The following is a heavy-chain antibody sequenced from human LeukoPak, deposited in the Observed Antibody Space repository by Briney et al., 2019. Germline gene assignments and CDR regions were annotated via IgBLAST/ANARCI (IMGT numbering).Heavy chain of an antibody. CDR1: GFTFSGSA. J-gene: IGHJ6*02. Sequence: GGSLKLSCAASGFTFSGSAMHWVRQAPGKGLEWVSYISSSGSAMYYADSVKGRFTISRDNSKNTLYLQMNSLRAEDTAVYYCAKKGPYYYDSSGYYYYYYGMDVWGQGTTVTVSS. D-gene: IGHD3-22*01. V-gene: IGHV3-48*01. CDR2: ISSSGSAM. CDR3: AKKGPYYYDSSGYYYYYYGMDV.